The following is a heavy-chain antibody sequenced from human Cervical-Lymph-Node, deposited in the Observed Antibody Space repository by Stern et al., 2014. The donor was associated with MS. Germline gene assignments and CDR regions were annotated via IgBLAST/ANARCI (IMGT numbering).Heavy chain of an antibody. Sequence: EVQLVESGGGLVQPGGSLRLSCAASGFTFSSYAMSWVRQAPGKGLEWVSAISGSGGSTYYADSVKGRFTISRDNSKNTLYLQMNSLRAEDTAVYYCAKDSVGATALRGYFDFWGQGTLVTVSS. CDR2: ISGSGGST. J-gene: IGHJ4*02. V-gene: IGHV3-23*04. CDR3: AKDSVGATALRGYFDF. D-gene: IGHD1-26*01. CDR1: GFTFSSYA.